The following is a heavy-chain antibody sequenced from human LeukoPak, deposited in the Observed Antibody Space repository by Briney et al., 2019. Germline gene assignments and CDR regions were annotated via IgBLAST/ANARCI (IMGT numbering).Heavy chain of an antibody. J-gene: IGHJ6*04. CDR2: IYYSGST. D-gene: IGHD3-9*01. CDR1: GGSISSGGYY. V-gene: IGHV4-31*03. Sequence: SQTLSLTCTVSGGSISSGGYYWSWISQHPGKGLEWIGYIYYSGSTYYNPSLKSRVTISVDTSKNQFSLKLSSVTAADTAVYYCAREVGNFYWLVDVWGKGTTVTVSS. CDR3: AREVGNFYWLVDV.